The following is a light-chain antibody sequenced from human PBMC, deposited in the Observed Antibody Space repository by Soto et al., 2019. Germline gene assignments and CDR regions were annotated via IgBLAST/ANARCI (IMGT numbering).Light chain of an antibody. Sequence: QSGLTQPPSASGSPGQSVTISCTGTSSDVGGYNYVSWYQQHPGKAPKLMIYEVSKRPSGVPDRFSGSKSGNTASLTVSGLQAEDEADYYCSSYAGSNNRYVFGTGTKLTVL. V-gene: IGLV2-8*01. CDR2: EVS. CDR3: SSYAGSNNRYV. CDR1: SSDVGGYNY. J-gene: IGLJ1*01.